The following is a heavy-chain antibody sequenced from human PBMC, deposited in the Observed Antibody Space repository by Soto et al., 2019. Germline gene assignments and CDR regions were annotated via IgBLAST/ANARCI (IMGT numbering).Heavy chain of an antibody. V-gene: IGHV1-69*13. CDR2: IIPIFGTA. J-gene: IGHJ3*02. CDR3: ARAVTIFGVVIGAFDI. CDR1: GGTFSSYA. Sequence: SSVKVSCKASGGTFSSYAISWVRQAPGQGLEWMGGIIPIFGTANYAQKFQGRVTITADESTSTAYMELSSLRSEDTAVYYCARAVTIFGVVIGAFDIWGQGTMVTVS. D-gene: IGHD3-3*01.